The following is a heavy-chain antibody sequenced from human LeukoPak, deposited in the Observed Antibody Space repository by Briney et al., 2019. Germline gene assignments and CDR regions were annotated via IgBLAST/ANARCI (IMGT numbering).Heavy chain of an antibody. Sequence: GGSLRLSCAASGFTFDDYAMHWVRQAPGKGLEWVSLISWDGGSTYYAASVKGRFTISRDNSKNSLYLQMNSLRAEDTALYYCAKTFSSTVTYDAFDIWGQGTMVTVSS. CDR1: GFTFDDYA. CDR2: ISWDGGST. V-gene: IGHV3-43D*03. CDR3: AKTFSSTVTYDAFDI. J-gene: IGHJ3*02. D-gene: IGHD4-11*01.